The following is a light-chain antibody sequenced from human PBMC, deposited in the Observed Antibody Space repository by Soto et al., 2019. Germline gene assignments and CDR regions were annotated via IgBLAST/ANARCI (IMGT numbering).Light chain of an antibody. V-gene: IGKV1-9*01. CDR2: GAS. J-gene: IGKJ4*01. CDR3: QQLNAYPHN. Sequence: DIQLTQSPSFLSASVGDRVTITCRASQDITNYLAWYLQKPGKAPKLLISGASTLQSGVPSRFSGSGSGTEFTLTVSSLQPEDFATHYCQQLNAYPHNFGGGTKVDIK. CDR1: QDITNY.